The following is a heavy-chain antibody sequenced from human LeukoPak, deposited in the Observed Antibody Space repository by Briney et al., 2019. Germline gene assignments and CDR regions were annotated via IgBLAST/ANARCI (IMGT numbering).Heavy chain of an antibody. J-gene: IGHJ6*02. CDR2: IIPIFGTA. Sequence: SVKVSCKASGYTFTSYYMHWVRQAPGQGLEWMGGIIPIFGTANYAQKFQGRVTITADESTSTAYMELSSLRSEDTAVYYCARVREDCSSTSCYRLTYYYYGMDVWGQGTTVTVSS. CDR3: ARVREDCSSTSCYRLTYYYYGMDV. V-gene: IGHV1-69*13. D-gene: IGHD2-2*01. CDR1: GYTFTSYY.